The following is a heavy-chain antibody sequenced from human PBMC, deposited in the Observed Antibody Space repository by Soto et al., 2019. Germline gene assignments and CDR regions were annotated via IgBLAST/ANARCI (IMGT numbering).Heavy chain of an antibody. V-gene: IGHV3-53*01. J-gene: IGHJ3*02. Sequence: GESLKISCAASGFTVSSNYMSWVRQAPGKGLEWVSVIYSRGSTYYADSVKGRFTISRDNSMNTLYLQMNSLRAEDTAVYYCARDGPDNLGRRAFDIWGQGTMVTVSS. CDR2: IYSRGST. CDR1: GFTVSSNY. D-gene: IGHD7-27*01. CDR3: ARDGPDNLGRRAFDI.